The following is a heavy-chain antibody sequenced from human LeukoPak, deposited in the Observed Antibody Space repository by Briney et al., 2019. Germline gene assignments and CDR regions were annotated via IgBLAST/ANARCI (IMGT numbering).Heavy chain of an antibody. J-gene: IGHJ4*02. V-gene: IGHV4-59*01. CDR3: ARDCSSTSCLQD. CDR1: GGSISIYY. Sequence: SETLSLTCTVSGGSISIYYWSWIRQPPGKGLEWIGHIYNSGSTNYSPSLKSRVTISVDTSKNQFSLKLSSVTAADTAVYYCARDCSSTSCLQDWGQGTLVTVSS. D-gene: IGHD2-2*01. CDR2: IYNSGST.